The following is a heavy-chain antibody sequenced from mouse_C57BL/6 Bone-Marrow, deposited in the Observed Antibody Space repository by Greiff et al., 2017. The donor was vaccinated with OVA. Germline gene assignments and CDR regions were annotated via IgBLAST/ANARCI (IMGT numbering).Heavy chain of an antibody. CDR3: ARVYYGNYRYFDV. D-gene: IGHD2-1*01. V-gene: IGHV5-17*01. Sequence: EVNVVESGGGLVKPGGSLKLSCAASGFTFSDYGMHWVRQAPEKGLEWVAYISSGSSTIYYADTVKGRFTISRDNAKNTLFLQMTSLRSEDTAMYYCARVYYGNYRYFDVWGTGTTVTVSS. J-gene: IGHJ1*03. CDR1: GFTFSDYG. CDR2: ISSGSSTI.